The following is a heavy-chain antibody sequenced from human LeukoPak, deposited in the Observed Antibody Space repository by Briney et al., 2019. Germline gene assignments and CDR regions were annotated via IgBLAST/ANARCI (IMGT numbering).Heavy chain of an antibody. CDR2: INHSGST. J-gene: IGHJ3*02. V-gene: IGHV4-34*01. CDR1: GGSFSGYY. D-gene: IGHD1-26*01. Sequence: SETLSLTCAVYGGSFSGYYWSWIRQPPGKGLEWIGEINHSGSTNYNPSLKSRVTISVDTSKNQFSLKLSSVTAADTAVYYCARLPRVGATIFLRVDAFDIWGQGTMVTVSS. CDR3: ARLPRVGATIFLRVDAFDI.